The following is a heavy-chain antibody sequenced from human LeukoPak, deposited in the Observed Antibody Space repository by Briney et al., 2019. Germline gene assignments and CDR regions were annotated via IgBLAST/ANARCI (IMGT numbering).Heavy chain of an antibody. D-gene: IGHD1-26*01. CDR3: VREREGSNSEH. V-gene: IGHV3-53*01. CDR1: GFTVSNNR. Sequence: PGRSLRLSCAASGFTVSNNRLSWVRQAPGMGLEWVSTIYSDGNTYYPDSVKGRFTISRDGSKNTLYLQLNSLRTEDTAIYYCVREREGSNSEHWGQGTLVTVSS. J-gene: IGHJ1*01. CDR2: IYSDGNT.